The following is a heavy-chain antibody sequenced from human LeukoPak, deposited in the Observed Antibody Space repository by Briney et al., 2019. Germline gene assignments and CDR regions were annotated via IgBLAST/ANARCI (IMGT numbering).Heavy chain of an antibody. V-gene: IGHV1-18*01. J-gene: IGHJ5*02. Sequence: ASVKVSCKASGYTFTSYGISWVRQAPGQGLEWMGWMSAYNGNTNYAQKLQGRVTMITDTSTSTAYMELRSLRSDDTAVYYCARDRVFGVVIPRPNWFDPWGQGTLVTVSS. CDR1: GYTFTSYG. CDR2: MSAYNGNT. D-gene: IGHD3-3*01. CDR3: ARDRVFGVVIPRPNWFDP.